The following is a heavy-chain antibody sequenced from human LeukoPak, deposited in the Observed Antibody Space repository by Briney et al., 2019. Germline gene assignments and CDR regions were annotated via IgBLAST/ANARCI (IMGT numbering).Heavy chain of an antibody. V-gene: IGHV4-34*01. Sequence: SETQSLTCAVYGGSFSDYYWTWIRQPPGKGLEWIGEINPRGSANFNPSLQSRVTISLDSPKSQFSLSLSSVTAADTAVYYCARGGGSYYVDSWGQGTLVTVSS. CDR2: INPRGSA. CDR3: ARGGGSYYVDS. D-gene: IGHD1-26*01. CDR1: GGSFSDYY. J-gene: IGHJ4*02.